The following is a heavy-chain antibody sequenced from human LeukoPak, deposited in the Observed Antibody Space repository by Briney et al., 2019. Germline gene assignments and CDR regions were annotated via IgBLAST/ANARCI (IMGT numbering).Heavy chain of an antibody. V-gene: IGHV3-23*01. CDR2: IWGADDKT. D-gene: IGHD3-10*01. J-gene: IGHJ5*02. CDR3: AKTQGYYDA. CDR1: GFTFSNYP. Sequence: GGSLSLSGVASGFTFSNYPMTWVRKAPGKGLELVSGIWGADDKTVYGDAVKGRFTISRDNSKNTLYLQMNSLRADDTAVYYCAKTQGYYDAWGQGALVTVSS.